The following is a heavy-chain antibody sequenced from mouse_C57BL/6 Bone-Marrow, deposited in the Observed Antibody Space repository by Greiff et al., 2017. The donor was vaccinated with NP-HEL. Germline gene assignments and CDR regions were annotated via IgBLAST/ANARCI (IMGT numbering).Heavy chain of an antibody. CDR3: ARSPITTVVLHWYFDV. CDR2: IHPNSGST. Sequence: QVQLLQPGAELVKPGASVKLSCKASGYTFTSYWMHWVKQRPGQGLEWIGMIHPNSGSTNYNEKFKSKATLTVDKSSSTAYMQLSSLTSEDSAVYYCARSPITTVVLHWYFDVWGTGTTVTVSS. V-gene: IGHV1-64*01. D-gene: IGHD1-1*01. CDR1: GYTFTSYW. J-gene: IGHJ1*03.